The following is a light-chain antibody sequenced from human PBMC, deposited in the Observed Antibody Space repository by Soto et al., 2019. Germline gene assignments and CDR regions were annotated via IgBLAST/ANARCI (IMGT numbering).Light chain of an antibody. CDR1: QSVSSSY. Sequence: VLAESPGTLSFSPGERATLSCRASQSVSSSYLAWYQQKPGQAPRLLIYGASSRATGIPDRFSGSGSGTDFTLTISRLEPEDFAVYSCQQYGSSPRTFGQGTKVDI. V-gene: IGKV3-20*01. CDR3: QQYGSSPRT. CDR2: GAS. J-gene: IGKJ1*01.